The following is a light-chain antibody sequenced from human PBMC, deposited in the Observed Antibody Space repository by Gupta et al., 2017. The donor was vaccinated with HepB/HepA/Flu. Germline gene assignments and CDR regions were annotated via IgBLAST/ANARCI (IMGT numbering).Light chain of an antibody. CDR3: QVYYNRPPVI. CDR2: GAS. Sequence: DIVMTQSPATLSMSPGERATLSCRASQSVSSNLAWYQQKPGQAPRLPIYGASTRATGIPARFSGSGSGTEFTLTISSLQSEDFAIYYCQVYYNRPPVIFGPGTQVDIK. CDR1: QSVSSN. J-gene: IGKJ3*01. V-gene: IGKV3-15*01.